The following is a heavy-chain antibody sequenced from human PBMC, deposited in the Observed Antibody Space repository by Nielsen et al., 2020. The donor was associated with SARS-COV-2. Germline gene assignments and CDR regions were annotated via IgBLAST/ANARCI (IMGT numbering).Heavy chain of an antibody. CDR2: ISWNSGSI. V-gene: IGHV3-9*01. CDR3: TLLQEHL. CDR1: GFTFDDYA. J-gene: IGHJ6*01. Sequence: GGSLRLSCAASGFTFDDYAMHWVRQAPGKGLEWVSGISWNSGSIGYADSVEGRFTISRDNAKNSLYLQMNSLHQGPIGLPPGTLLQEHLWG.